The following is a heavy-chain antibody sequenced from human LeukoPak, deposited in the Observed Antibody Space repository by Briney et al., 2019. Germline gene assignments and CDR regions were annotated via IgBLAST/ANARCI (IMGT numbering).Heavy chain of an antibody. Sequence: SETLSLTCTVSGGSISSCGHYWSWIRQHPGKGLEWIGYIYYSGSTYYNPSLKSRVTISVDTSKNQFSLKLSSVTAADTAVYYCARDSGYRIDYWGQGTLVTVSS. D-gene: IGHD5-12*01. J-gene: IGHJ4*02. V-gene: IGHV4-31*03. CDR3: ARDSGYRIDY. CDR1: GGSISSCGHY. CDR2: IYYSGST.